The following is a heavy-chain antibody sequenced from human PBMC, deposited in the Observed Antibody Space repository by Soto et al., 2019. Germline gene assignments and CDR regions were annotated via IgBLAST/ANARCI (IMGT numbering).Heavy chain of an antibody. CDR1: IFSCSNAW. V-gene: IGHV3-15*01. CDR3: TADLPDNWFDP. CDR2: IKSLTDGGAT. D-gene: IGHD3-22*01. J-gene: IGHJ5*02. Sequence: GALRLSCAASIFSCSNAWMNWVRQAPGRGLEWVGRIKSLTDGGATDYAAPVKGRFTISRDDSKDTLYLHMNNLKSEDTAMYFCTADLPDNWFDPWGQGTLVTV.